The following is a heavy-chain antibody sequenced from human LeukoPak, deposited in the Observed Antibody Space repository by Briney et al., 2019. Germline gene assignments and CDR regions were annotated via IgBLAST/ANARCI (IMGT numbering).Heavy chain of an antibody. Sequence: SETLSLTCTVPGDSISSSSYYWGWIRQPPGKGPEWIGSIYYSGNTYYNPSLTSRATISVDTSKKQFSLKLSSVTAADTAVYYCAQRGYSDSWRHSPFDYWGQGTLVTVSS. V-gene: IGHV4-39*01. J-gene: IGHJ4*02. CDR3: AQRGYSDSWRHSPFDY. CDR2: IYYSGNT. CDR1: GDSISSSSYY. D-gene: IGHD6-13*01.